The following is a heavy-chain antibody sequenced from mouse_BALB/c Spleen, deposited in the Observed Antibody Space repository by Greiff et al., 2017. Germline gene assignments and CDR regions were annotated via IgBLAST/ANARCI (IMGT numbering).Heavy chain of an antibody. CDR2: ISYDGSN. J-gene: IGHJ3*01. D-gene: IGHD1-2*01. CDR1: GYSITSGYY. Sequence: DVQLQESGPGLVKPSQSLSLTCSVTGYSITSGYYWNWIRQFPGNKLEWMGYISYDGSNNYNPSLKNRISITRDTSKNQFFLKLNSVTTEDTATYYCASSGTAPWFAYWGQGTLVTVSA. V-gene: IGHV3-6*02. CDR3: ASSGTAPWFAY.